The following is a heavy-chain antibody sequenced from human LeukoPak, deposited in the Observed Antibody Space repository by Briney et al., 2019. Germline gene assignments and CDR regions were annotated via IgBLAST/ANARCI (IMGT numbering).Heavy chain of an antibody. CDR3: ARGPLVVPAAITYYYMDV. V-gene: IGHV1-18*04. CDR1: GYTFTTYA. D-gene: IGHD2-2*01. Sequence: GASVKVSCKASGYTFTTYAISWVRRAPGQGLEWMGRISAYNGNTNYAQKLQGRVTMTTHTSTSTAYMELRSLRSDDTAVYYCARGPLVVPAAITYYYMDVWGRGTTVTVSS. J-gene: IGHJ6*03. CDR2: ISAYNGNT.